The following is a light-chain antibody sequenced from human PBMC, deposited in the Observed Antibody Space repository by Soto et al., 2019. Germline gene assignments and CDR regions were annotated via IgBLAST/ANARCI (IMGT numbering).Light chain of an antibody. CDR1: SGHSSYI. V-gene: IGLV4-60*02. Sequence: QLVLTQSSSASASLGSSVKLTCTLSSGHSSYIIAWHQQQPGKAPRYLMKLEGSGSYNKGSGVPDRFSGSSSGADRYLTISNLQFEDEADYYCETWDSNTRVFGGGTKPIVL. CDR3: ETWDSNTRV. J-gene: IGLJ3*02. CDR2: LEGSGSY.